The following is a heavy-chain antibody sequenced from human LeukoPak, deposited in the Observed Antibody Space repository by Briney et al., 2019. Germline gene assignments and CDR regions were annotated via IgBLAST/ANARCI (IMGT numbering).Heavy chain of an antibody. D-gene: IGHD3-22*01. J-gene: IGHJ4*02. V-gene: IGHV1-69*01. CDR2: IIPIFGTA. Sequence: SVKVSCKASVCTFRSYAISWVRQPPGKGLEWVGGIIPIFGTANYAKKFQGRVTITADESTSTAYMELSSLRSEDTAMYYCARVSDYYDSSGYYMLFDYWGQGTLVTVSS. CDR1: VCTFRSYA. CDR3: ARVSDYYDSSGYYMLFDY.